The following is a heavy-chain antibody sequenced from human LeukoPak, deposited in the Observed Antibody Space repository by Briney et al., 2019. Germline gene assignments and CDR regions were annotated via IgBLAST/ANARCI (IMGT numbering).Heavy chain of an antibody. Sequence: ASVKVSCTASGYTFTSYGISWVRQAPGQGLEWMGWISAYNGNTNYAQKLQGRVTMTTDTSTSTAYMELRSLRSDDTAVYYCARVGSSYSSFAGFDYWGQGTLVTVSS. CDR1: GYTFTSYG. D-gene: IGHD6-19*01. CDR2: ISAYNGNT. CDR3: ARVGSSYSSFAGFDY. V-gene: IGHV1-18*01. J-gene: IGHJ4*02.